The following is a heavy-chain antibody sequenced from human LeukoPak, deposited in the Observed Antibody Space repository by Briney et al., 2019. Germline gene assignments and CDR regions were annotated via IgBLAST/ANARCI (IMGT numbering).Heavy chain of an antibody. Sequence: SETLSLTCTVSGGSISSYYWSWIQQPPGKGLEWIGHIYYTRSNNYNPSLKSRVTISVDTSKNQFSLKLSSVTAADTAVYYCARVRYYDLLTGYYGDGYFDYWGQGTLVTVSS. CDR1: GGSISSYY. V-gene: IGHV4-59*01. J-gene: IGHJ4*02. CDR3: ARVRYYDLLTGYYGDGYFDY. CDR2: IYYTRSN. D-gene: IGHD3-9*01.